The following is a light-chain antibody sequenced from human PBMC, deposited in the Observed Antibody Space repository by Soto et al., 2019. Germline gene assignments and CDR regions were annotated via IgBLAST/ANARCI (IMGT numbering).Light chain of an antibody. J-gene: IGKJ2*01. CDR1: QSVSSN. CDR2: GAS. CDR3: QQYNDWPRT. V-gene: IGKV3-15*01. Sequence: EIVMTQSPATLPVSPGERATVSCRASQSVSSNLAWYQQKPGQAPRLLIYGASTRATGIPARFSGSGSGTECTLTIGSLQSEDFGVYYCQQYNDWPRTFGQGTKLEIK.